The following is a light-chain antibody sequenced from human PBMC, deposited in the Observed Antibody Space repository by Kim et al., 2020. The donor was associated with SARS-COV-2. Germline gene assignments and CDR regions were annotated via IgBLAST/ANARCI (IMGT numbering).Light chain of an antibody. CDR1: HSISTY. V-gene: IGKV1-39*01. J-gene: IGKJ2*01. CDR2: AAS. Sequence: DIQMTQSPSSLSASVGDRVTITCRASHSISTYLNWYQHKPGEAPNLLIYAASTLQSGVPSRFSGSGFGTDFTLTISSLQPEDFATYYCQHSYRIPYTFGQGTKLEI. CDR3: QHSYRIPYT.